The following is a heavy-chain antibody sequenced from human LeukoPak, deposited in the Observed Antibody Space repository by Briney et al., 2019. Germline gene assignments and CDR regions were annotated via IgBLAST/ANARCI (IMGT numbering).Heavy chain of an antibody. CDR2: VNTSGII. V-gene: IGHV4-61*02. CDR3: AREWSY. CDR1: GGSISSGSDF. J-gene: IGHJ4*02. Sequence: SQTLSLTCSVSGGSISSGSDFWSWIRQPAGKGLEWIGRVNTSGIIKYNPSLKSRVTISVDMSKNQFSLRLSSVTAADTAVYYCAREWSYWGRGTLVTVSS. D-gene: IGHD3-3*01.